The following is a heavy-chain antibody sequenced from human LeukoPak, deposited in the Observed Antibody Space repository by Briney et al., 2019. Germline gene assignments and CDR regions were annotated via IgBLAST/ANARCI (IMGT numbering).Heavy chain of an antibody. Sequence: PSETLSLTCTVSGGSISSSNFYWGWIRQPPGKGLEWIGSIYYGGSTYYNPSPKSRVTISVVTSKNQFSLKLSSVTAADTAVYYCASIAARPTYYYYYMDVWGKGTTVTASS. CDR3: ASIAARPTYYYYYMDV. V-gene: IGHV4-39*01. CDR2: IYYGGST. J-gene: IGHJ6*03. D-gene: IGHD6-6*01. CDR1: GGSISSSNFY.